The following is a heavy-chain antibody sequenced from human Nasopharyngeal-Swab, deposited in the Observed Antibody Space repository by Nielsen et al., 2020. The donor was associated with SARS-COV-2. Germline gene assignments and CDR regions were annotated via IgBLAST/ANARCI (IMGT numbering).Heavy chain of an antibody. D-gene: IGHD2-2*01. CDR3: VKPQDIVVVPAAITPIDAFDI. CDR1: GFTFSSYA. V-gene: IGHV3-64D*09. J-gene: IGHJ3*02. CDR2: ISSNGGST. Sequence: EGSLRLSCSASGFTFSSYAMHWVRQAPGKGLEYVSAISSNGGSTYYADSVKGRFTISRDHSKNTLYLQMSSLRAEDTAVYYCVKPQDIVVVPAAITPIDAFDIWGQGTMVTVSS.